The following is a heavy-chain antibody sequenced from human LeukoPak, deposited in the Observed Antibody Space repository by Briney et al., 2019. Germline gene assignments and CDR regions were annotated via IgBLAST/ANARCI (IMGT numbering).Heavy chain of an antibody. D-gene: IGHD1-26*01. J-gene: IGHJ4*02. V-gene: IGHV1-69*13. CDR2: IIPIFGTA. Sequence: GASVKVSCKASGGTFSSYAISWVRQAPGQGLEWMGGIIPIFGTANYAQKFQGRVTITADGSTSTAYMELSSLRSEDTAVYYCAGSRGGGAARGLLDYWGQGTLVTASS. CDR3: AGSRGGGAARGLLDY. CDR1: GGTFSSYA.